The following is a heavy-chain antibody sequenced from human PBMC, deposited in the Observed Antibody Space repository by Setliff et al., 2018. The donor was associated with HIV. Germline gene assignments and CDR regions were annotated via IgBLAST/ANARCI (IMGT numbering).Heavy chain of an antibody. Sequence: PSETLSLTCSVSSSISSGGYYWTWIRQPAGKGLEWIGHVSTSGNTNYNPSLRSRITISLDTSKSHFSLKLHSVTAADTAVYYCATSPAGEILGSRPFYFDYWGQGTLVTVSS. V-gene: IGHV4-61*09. CDR3: ATSPAGEILGSRPFYFDY. CDR2: VSTSGNT. D-gene: IGHD3-10*01. J-gene: IGHJ4*02. CDR1: SSISSGGYY.